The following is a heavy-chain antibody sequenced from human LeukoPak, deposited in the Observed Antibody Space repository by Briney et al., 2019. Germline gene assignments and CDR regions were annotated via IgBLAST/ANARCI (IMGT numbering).Heavy chain of an antibody. CDR3: AREGVVTSGGFDY. J-gene: IGHJ4*02. V-gene: IGHV4-30-2*01. CDR1: GGSISSGGYY. D-gene: IGHD2-21*02. Sequence: SETLSLTCTVSGGSISSGGYYWSWIRQPPGKGLEWIGYIYHSGSTYYNPSLKSRVTISVDRSKNQFSLKLSSVTAADTAVYYCAREGVVTSGGFDYWGQGTLVTVSS. CDR2: IYHSGST.